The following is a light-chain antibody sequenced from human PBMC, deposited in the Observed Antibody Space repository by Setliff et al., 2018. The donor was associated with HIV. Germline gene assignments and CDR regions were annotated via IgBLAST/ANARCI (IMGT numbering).Light chain of an antibody. J-gene: IGLJ1*01. CDR2: EVS. CDR1: SSDVGGYNY. Sequence: QSALIQPASVSGSPGQSITISCTGTSSDVGGYNYVSWYQQHPGKAPKLMIYEVSNRPSGVSDRFSGSKSGNTASPTISGLQTEDEADYFCSSYTSSSPLYVFGTGTKVTVL. CDR3: SSYTSSSPLYV. V-gene: IGLV2-14*01.